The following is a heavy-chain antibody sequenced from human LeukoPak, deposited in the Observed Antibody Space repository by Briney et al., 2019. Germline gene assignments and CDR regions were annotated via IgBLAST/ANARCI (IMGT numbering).Heavy chain of an antibody. CDR3: ANTNYGDYPFDY. D-gene: IGHD4-17*01. J-gene: IGHJ4*02. Sequence: GGSLRLSCAASGFTFSSYGMHWVRQAPGKGLEWVAFIRYDGSNKYYADSVKGRFTISRDNSKNTLYLQMNSLRAEDTAVYYCANTNYGDYPFDYWGQGTLVTVSS. CDR1: GFTFSSYG. V-gene: IGHV3-30*02. CDR2: IRYDGSNK.